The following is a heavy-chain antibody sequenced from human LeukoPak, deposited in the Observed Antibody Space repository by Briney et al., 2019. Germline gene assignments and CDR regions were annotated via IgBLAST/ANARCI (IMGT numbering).Heavy chain of an antibody. D-gene: IGHD6-13*01. CDR1: GFTFSSYA. J-gene: IGHJ4*02. V-gene: IGHV3-30-3*01. CDR3: ARGWAAAAGGDVY. Sequence: GGSLRLSCAASGFTFSSYAMHWVRQAPGKGLEWVAVISYDGSNKYYADSVKGRFTISRDNSKNTLYLQMNSLRAEDTAVYYCARGWAAAAGGDVYWGQGTLVTVSS. CDR2: ISYDGSNK.